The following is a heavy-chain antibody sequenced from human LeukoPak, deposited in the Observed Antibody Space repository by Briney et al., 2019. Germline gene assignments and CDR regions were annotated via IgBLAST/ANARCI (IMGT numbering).Heavy chain of an antibody. J-gene: IGHJ4*02. CDR2: INHDGSEK. V-gene: IGHV3-7*03. CDR3: AKAWLEQGGMFDY. D-gene: IGHD1/OR15-1a*01. CDR1: GFSFNIYW. Sequence: PGGSLRLSCAASGFSFNIYWMSWVRQAPGKGLEWVANINHDGSEKYYVDSVKGRFTISRDNSKNTLYLQMNSLRAEDTAVYYCAKAWLEQGGMFDYWGQGTPVTVSS.